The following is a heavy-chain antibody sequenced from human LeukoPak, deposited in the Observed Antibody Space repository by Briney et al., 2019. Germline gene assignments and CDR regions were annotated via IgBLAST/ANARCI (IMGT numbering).Heavy chain of an antibody. CDR3: AKKRAVTGTGDFDY. CDR2: ISWNSGGI. J-gene: IGHJ4*02. D-gene: IGHD6-19*01. V-gene: IGHV3-9*01. Sequence: PGGSLRLSCAASGFTFDDYAMHWVRQAPGKGLEWVSGISWNSGGIGYADSVKGRFTISRDNAKNTLYLQMNSLRAEDTAVYYCAKKRAVTGTGDFDYWGQGTLVTVSS. CDR1: GFTFDDYA.